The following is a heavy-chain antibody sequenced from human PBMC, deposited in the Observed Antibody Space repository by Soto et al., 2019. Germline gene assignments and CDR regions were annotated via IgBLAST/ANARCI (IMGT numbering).Heavy chain of an antibody. CDR2: IYHSGST. CDR3: ARERVVITPYNWFDP. V-gene: IGHV4-61*01. J-gene: IGHJ5*02. D-gene: IGHD3-22*01. Sequence: QVQLQESGPGLVKPSETLSLTCTVSGGSVSSGSYYWSWIRQPPGKGLEWIGYIYHSGSTNYNPSLKSRVSILVDTSKNQFSLNLRSVTAADTAVYYCARERVVITPYNWFDPWGQGTLVTVSS. CDR1: GGSVSSGSYY.